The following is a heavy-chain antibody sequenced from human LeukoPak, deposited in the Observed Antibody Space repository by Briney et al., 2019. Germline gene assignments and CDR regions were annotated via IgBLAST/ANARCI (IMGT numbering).Heavy chain of an antibody. D-gene: IGHD2-2*01. CDR3: ARGYCSSTTCYRGEADY. Sequence: GRSLRLSCAAPGFTFSSYGMHWVRQAPGKGLEWVAVISYDGSNKYYADSVKGRFTISRDNAKNSLYLQMNSLRAEDTALYYCARGYCSSTTCYRGEADYWGQGTLVTVSS. CDR2: ISYDGSNK. CDR1: GFTFSSYG. J-gene: IGHJ4*02. V-gene: IGHV3-30*03.